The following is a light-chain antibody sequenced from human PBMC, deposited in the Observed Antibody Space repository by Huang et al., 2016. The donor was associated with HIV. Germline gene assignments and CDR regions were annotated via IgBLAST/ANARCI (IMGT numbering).Light chain of an antibody. CDR3: QQYNDWPLT. J-gene: IGKJ4*01. CDR2: DAS. V-gene: IGKV3-15*01. Sequence: IVVTQSPATLSVSPGESATLSCRASQSVSNYLDWYPQKPGQSPRHLIYDASPGATGIPARFSGSGSGTEFTLTISSLQSEDSAVYYCQQYNDWPLTFGGGTKVEIK. CDR1: QSVSNY.